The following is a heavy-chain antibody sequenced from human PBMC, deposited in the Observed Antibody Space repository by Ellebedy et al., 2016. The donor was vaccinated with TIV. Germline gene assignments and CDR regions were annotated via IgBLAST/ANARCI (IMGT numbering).Heavy chain of an antibody. CDR1: GYIFSTYD. V-gene: IGHV1-8*01. J-gene: IGHJ4*02. CDR3: ARGGYSYPEDFDF. CDR2: MNPNSGNT. D-gene: IGHD5-18*01. Sequence: ASVQVSCKASGYIFSTYDINWVRQATGQGLEWMGWMNPNSGNTDYAQNFQDRVIMTRDTSINTAYMKLYSLTSEDTAVDYCARGGYSYPEDFDFWGQGTLVTVSS.